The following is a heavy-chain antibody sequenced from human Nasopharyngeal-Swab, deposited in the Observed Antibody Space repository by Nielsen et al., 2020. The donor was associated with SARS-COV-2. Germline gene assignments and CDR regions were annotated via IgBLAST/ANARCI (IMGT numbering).Heavy chain of an antibody. CDR2: INHSGST. Sequence: SETLSLTCAVYGGSFSGYYWSWIRQPPGKGLEWIGEINHSGSTNYNPSLKSRVTISVDTSKNQFSLKLSSVTAADTAVYYCAKADVLLWFGELSLDYWGQGTLVTVSS. J-gene: IGHJ4*02. D-gene: IGHD3-10*01. CDR1: GGSFSGYY. CDR3: AKADVLLWFGELSLDY. V-gene: IGHV4-34*01.